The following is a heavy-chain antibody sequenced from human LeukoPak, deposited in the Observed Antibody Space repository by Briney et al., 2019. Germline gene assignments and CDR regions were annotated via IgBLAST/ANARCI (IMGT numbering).Heavy chain of an antibody. D-gene: IGHD3-22*01. CDR3: ARGQYYYDSSGHFDY. Sequence: ASVTVSCKASGGTFSSYAISWVRQAPGQGLEWMGGIIPIFGTANYAQKFQGRVTITADESTSTAYMELSSLRSEDTAVYYCARGQYYYDSSGHFDYWGQGTLVTVSS. V-gene: IGHV1-69*13. J-gene: IGHJ4*02. CDR2: IIPIFGTA. CDR1: GGTFSSYA.